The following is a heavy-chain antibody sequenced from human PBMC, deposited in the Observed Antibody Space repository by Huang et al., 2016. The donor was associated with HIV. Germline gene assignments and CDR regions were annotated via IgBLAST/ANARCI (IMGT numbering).Heavy chain of an antibody. CDR2: IIPIFGTA. J-gene: IGHJ4*02. V-gene: IGHV1-69*01. Sequence: QVQLVQSGAEVKKPGSSVKVSCKASGGTFSSYAISWVRQAPGQGVEWLGGIIPIFGTANYAQKFQGRVTITADESTSTAYMELSSLRSEDTAVDYCARVESRRYYDSSGYYYWGQGTLVTVSS. D-gene: IGHD3-22*01. CDR1: GGTFSSYA. CDR3: ARVESRRYYDSSGYYY.